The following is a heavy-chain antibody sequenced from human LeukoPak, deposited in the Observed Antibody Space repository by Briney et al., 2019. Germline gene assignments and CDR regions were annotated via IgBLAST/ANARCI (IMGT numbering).Heavy chain of an antibody. CDR1: GGSISSGDYY. V-gene: IGHV4-30-4*01. Sequence: SETLSLTCTVSGGSISSGDYYWSWIRQPPGKGLEWIGYIYYSGSTYYNPSLKSRVTISVDTSKNQFSLKLSSVTAADTAVYYCAAGRGDTAMVEWGQGTLVTVSS. CDR2: IYYSGST. D-gene: IGHD5-18*01. CDR3: AAGRGDTAMVE. J-gene: IGHJ4*02.